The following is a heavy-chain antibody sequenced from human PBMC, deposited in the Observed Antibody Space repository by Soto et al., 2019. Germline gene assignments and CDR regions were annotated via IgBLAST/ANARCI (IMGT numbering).Heavy chain of an antibody. CDR2: ISSSSSYI. J-gene: IGHJ5*02. CDR1: GFTFSSYS. D-gene: IGHD4-4*01. CDR3: ARDRRMNTVTDWFDP. Sequence: KPGGSLRLSCAASGFTFSSYSMNWVRQAPGKGLEWVSSISSSSSYIYYADSVKGRFTISRDNAKNSLYLQMNSLRAEDTAVYYCARDRRMNTVTDWFDPWGQGTLVTVSS. V-gene: IGHV3-21*01.